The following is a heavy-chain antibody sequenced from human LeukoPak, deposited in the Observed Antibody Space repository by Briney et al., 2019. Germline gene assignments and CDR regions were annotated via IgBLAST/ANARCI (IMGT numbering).Heavy chain of an antibody. Sequence: GGSLRLSCAASGFTFSSDGMSWVRQAPGKGLEWVSAISGSGGGTYYADSAKGRFTISRDNSKNTLYLQMNSLRAEDTAVYYCAKEGGDYYFDYWGQGTLVTVSS. D-gene: IGHD4-17*01. V-gene: IGHV3-23*01. CDR2: ISGSGGGT. J-gene: IGHJ4*02. CDR3: AKEGGDYYFDY. CDR1: GFTFSSDG.